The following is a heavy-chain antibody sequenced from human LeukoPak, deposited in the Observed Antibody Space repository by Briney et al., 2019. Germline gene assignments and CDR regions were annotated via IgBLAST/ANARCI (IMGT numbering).Heavy chain of an antibody. J-gene: IGHJ4*02. Sequence: GGSLRLSCAVSGITLSNYGMSWVRQAPGKGLEWVAGISDSGGSANYADSVKGRFTISRDNPKNTLYLQMNSLRAEDTAVYFCAKRGVVIRVILVGFHKEAFFFDSWGQGALVTVSS. CDR2: ISDSGGSA. D-gene: IGHD3-22*01. CDR3: AKRGVVIRVILVGFHKEAFFFDS. CDR1: GITLSNYG. V-gene: IGHV3-23*01.